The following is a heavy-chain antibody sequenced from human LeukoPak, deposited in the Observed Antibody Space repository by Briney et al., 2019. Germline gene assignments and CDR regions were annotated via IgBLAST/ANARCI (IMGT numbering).Heavy chain of an antibody. Sequence: SETLSLTCTVSGGSVSSSGYYWAWIRQPPGKGLEWIGGIYYSGSTYYNPSLKSRVTISVDTSKNQFSLKLSSVTATDTAVYYCARGIGAAAPWGQGTLVTVSS. V-gene: IGHV4-39*01. CDR3: ARGIGAAAP. D-gene: IGHD6-13*01. J-gene: IGHJ5*02. CDR1: GGSVSSSGYY. CDR2: IYYSGST.